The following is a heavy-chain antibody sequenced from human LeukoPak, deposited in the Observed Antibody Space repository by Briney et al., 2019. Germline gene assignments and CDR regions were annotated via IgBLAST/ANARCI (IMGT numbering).Heavy chain of an antibody. CDR1: GFTFSSYA. D-gene: IGHD1-7*01. CDR3: ANDWNYAGWFDP. Sequence: GGSLRLSCAASGFTFSSYAMSWVRQAPGKGLEWASAISGSGGSTYYADSVKGRFTIYRDNSKNTLYLQMNSLRAEDTAVYYCANDWNYAGWFDPWGQGTLVTVSS. V-gene: IGHV3-23*01. CDR2: ISGSGGST. J-gene: IGHJ5*02.